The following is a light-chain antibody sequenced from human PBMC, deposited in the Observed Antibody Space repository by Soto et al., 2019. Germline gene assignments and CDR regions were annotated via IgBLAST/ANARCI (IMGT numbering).Light chain of an antibody. CDR1: QSINIW. CDR3: QQYNGYSTWT. J-gene: IGKJ1*01. CDR2: DAS. V-gene: IGKV1-5*01. Sequence: DIKMSQSPSTVSASVGDRVTITCRGSQSINIWLAWYQQKPGKAPKLLIYDASSLQSGVPSRFRGSTSGTEFTLTISSLQPDDFATYYCQQYNGYSTWTFGQGTKVDIK.